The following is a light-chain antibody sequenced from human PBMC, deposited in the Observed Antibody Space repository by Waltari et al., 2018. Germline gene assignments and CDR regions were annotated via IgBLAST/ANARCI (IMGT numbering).Light chain of an antibody. J-gene: IGKJ1*01. V-gene: IGKV1-NL1*01. Sequence: DIQMTQSPSSLSASVGDRVTITCRASQGISNSLAWYQQKPGKAPKLLLYGASTLESGVPSRLSDSGSGTEYTLTISSLQPEDFATYYCQQYYTTPPTFGQGTKVDIK. CDR3: QQYYTTPPT. CDR2: GAS. CDR1: QGISNS.